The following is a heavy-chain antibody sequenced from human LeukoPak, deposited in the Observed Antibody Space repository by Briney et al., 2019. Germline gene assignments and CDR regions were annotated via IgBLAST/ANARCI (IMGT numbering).Heavy chain of an antibody. D-gene: IGHD6-19*01. V-gene: IGHV3-66*01. CDR1: GFTVSSNY. Sequence: QPGGSLRLSCAASGFTVSSNYMNWVRQAPGKGLDWVSVVYSGTSAYYADSVKGCFTISRDDSKNTLYLQMNSLRAEDTAVYYCAREGRSSGLDYWGQGTLVTVSS. J-gene: IGHJ4*02. CDR3: AREGRSSGLDY. CDR2: VYSGTSA.